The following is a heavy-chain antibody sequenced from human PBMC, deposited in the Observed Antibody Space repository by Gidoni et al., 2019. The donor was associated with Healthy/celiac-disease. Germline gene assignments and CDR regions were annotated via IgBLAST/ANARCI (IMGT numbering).Heavy chain of an antibody. J-gene: IGHJ6*02. CDR1: GFTFDDYA. CDR3: AKDMGYCSSTSCYKGGDYYYGMDV. D-gene: IGHD2-2*02. V-gene: IGHV3-9*01. CDR2: ISWNSGSI. Sequence: EVQLVESGGGLVQPGRSLRLSCAASGFTFDDYAMPWVRQAPGKGLEWVSGISWNSGSIGYADSVKGRFTISRDNAKNSLYLQMNSLRAEDTALYYCAKDMGYCSSTSCYKGGDYYYGMDVWGQGTTVTVSS.